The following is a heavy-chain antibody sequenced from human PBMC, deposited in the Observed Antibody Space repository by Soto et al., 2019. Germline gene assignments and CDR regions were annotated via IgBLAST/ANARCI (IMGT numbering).Heavy chain of an antibody. D-gene: IGHD3-10*01. CDR3: ASGENCGSARGDFDH. V-gene: IGHV1-18*04. Sequence: QVLLVQSGAEVKKPGASVKVSCKASGYSFSTYGVSWVRQAPGQGLEWMAWLNTGDGNTAYAQKLQGRITLTTDTYTTTADMELRGRRSDDTAIYYCASGENCGSARGDFDHWGQGTVVTVSS. J-gene: IGHJ4*02. CDR2: LNTGDGNT. CDR1: GYSFSTYG.